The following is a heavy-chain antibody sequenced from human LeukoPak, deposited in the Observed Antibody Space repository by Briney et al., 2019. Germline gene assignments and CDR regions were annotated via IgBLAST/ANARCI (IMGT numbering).Heavy chain of an antibody. J-gene: IGHJ5*02. Sequence: GGSPRLSCTPSGFSLRDYYTNWSCHTPQEGLEWVSHITRKDAIEYTDSVRGRFTISRDNANNLLYLQMDSLRPEDTAVYYCARGTYYSGSGPGDWFDPWGHGTLVTVSS. CDR3: ARGTYYSGSGPGDWFDP. D-gene: IGHD3-10*01. CDR2: ITRKDAI. V-gene: IGHV3-11*01. CDR1: GFSLRDYY.